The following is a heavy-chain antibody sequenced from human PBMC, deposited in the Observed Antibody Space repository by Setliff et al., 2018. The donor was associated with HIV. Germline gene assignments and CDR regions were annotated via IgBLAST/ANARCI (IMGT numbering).Heavy chain of an antibody. V-gene: IGHV1-18*01. D-gene: IGHD3-3*01. CDR1: GYTFTSYG. CDR2: ISAYNGNT. J-gene: IGHJ4*02. Sequence: GASVKVSCKASGYTFTSYGISWVRQAPGQGLEWMGWISAYNGNTNYAQKLQGRVTMTTDTSTSTAYMDLSSLRSEDTAVYYCARVYVDLTKYYNFWSGYPDYWGQGTLVTVSS. CDR3: ARVYVDLTKYYNFWSGYPDY.